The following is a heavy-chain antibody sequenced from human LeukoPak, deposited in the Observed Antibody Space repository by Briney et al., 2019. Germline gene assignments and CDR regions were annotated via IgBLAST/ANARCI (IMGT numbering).Heavy chain of an antibody. CDR2: IYTSGST. CDR1: GGSISSGSYY. Sequence: SETLSLTCTVSGGSISSGSYYWSWIRQPAGKGLEWIGRIYTSGSTNYNPSLKSRITISVDTPKNQFSLKLSSVTAADTAVYYCARGTYYYDSSGFYYVWFDPWGQGTLVTVSS. D-gene: IGHD3-22*01. CDR3: ARGTYYYDSSGFYYVWFDP. V-gene: IGHV4-61*02. J-gene: IGHJ5*02.